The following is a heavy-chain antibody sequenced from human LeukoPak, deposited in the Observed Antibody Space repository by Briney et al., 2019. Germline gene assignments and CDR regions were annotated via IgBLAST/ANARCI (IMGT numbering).Heavy chain of an antibody. Sequence: ASVTVSCKTSGYTFSNYGISWVRQAPGQGLEWMGWITAYNGNRLYAQRFQGRITLTTDTSTSTSYMELRSLEYDDTAIYYCARDNDKVVDHWGQGTLVTVSS. V-gene: IGHV1-18*01. J-gene: IGHJ4*01. CDR1: GYTFSNYG. CDR2: ITAYNGNR. CDR3: ARDNDKVVDH. D-gene: IGHD1-1*01.